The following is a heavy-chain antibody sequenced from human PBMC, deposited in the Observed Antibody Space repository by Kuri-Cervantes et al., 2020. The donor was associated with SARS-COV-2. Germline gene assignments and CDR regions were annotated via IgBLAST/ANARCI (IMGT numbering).Heavy chain of an antibody. CDR2: IIPIFGTA. CDR1: GGTFSSYA. D-gene: IGHD1-26*01. J-gene: IGHJ6*02. CDR3: ARSGGSYNNYYYGMDV. Sequence: SVKVSCKASGGTFSSYAISWVRQAPGQGPEWMGGIIPIFGTANYAQKFQGRVTITADKSTSTAYMELSSLRSEDTAAYYCARSGGSYNNYYYGMDVWGQGTTVTVSS. V-gene: IGHV1-69*06.